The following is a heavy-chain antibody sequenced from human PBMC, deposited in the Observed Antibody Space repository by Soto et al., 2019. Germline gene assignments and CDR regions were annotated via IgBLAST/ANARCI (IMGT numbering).Heavy chain of an antibody. D-gene: IGHD1-1*01. CDR3: ARISNSLPDY. CDR2: INPGRGST. CDR1: GYTFTNYH. J-gene: IGHJ4*02. V-gene: IGHV1-46*01. Sequence: QVQLVQSGAEVKKPGASVKGSCKASGYTFTNYHIHWVRQAPGQGLEWMGIINPGRGSTTYAHKFQGRVTMTRDTSTSTVYMELDSLRSDDTAVYFCARISNSLPDYWGQGTLVTVSS.